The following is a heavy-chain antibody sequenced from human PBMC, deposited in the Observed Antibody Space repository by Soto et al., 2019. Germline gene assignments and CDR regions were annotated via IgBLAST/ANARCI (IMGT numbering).Heavy chain of an antibody. D-gene: IGHD2-21*02. CDR3: ARSIVVVTAADY. CDR2: INAGNGNT. Sequence: GASVKVSCKASGYTFTSYAMHWVRQAPGQRLEWVGWINAGNGNTKYSQKFQGRVTITRDTSASTAYMELSSLRSEDTAVYYCARSIVVVTAADYWGQGTLVTV. V-gene: IGHV1-3*01. CDR1: GYTFTSYA. J-gene: IGHJ4*02.